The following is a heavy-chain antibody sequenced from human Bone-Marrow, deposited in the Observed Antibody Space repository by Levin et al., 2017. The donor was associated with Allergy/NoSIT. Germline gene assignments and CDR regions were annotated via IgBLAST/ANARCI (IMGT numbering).Heavy chain of an antibody. CDR1: GYTFTSYD. D-gene: IGHD4-23*01. CDR2: MNPNSGNT. Sequence: GESLKISCKASGYTFTSYDINWVRQATGQGLEWMGWMNPNSGNTGYAQKFQGRVTMTRNTSISTAYMELSSLRSEDTTVYYCARGRRRGYGGNSRNGPSEKYGMDVWGQGTTVTVSS. CDR3: ARGRRRGYGGNSRNGPSEKYGMDV. J-gene: IGHJ6*02. V-gene: IGHV1-8*01.